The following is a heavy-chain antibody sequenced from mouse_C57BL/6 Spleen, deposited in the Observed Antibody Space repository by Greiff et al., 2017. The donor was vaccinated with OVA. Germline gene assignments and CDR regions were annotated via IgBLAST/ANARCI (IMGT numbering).Heavy chain of an antibody. J-gene: IGHJ2*01. D-gene: IGHD1-1*01. Sequence: VQLQQSGPELVKPGASVKISCKASGYAFSSSWMNWVKQRPGKGLEWIGRIYPGDGDTNYNGKFKGKATLTADKSSSTAYMQLSSLASEDSAVYFCARYCSSLPHPFDYWGQGTTLTVSS. V-gene: IGHV1-82*01. CDR2: IYPGDGDT. CDR1: GYAFSSSW. CDR3: ARYCSSLPHPFDY.